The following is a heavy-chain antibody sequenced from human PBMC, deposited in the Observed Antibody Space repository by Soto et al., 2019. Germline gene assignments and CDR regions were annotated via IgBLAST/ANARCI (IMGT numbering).Heavy chain of an antibody. CDR2: IIPIFGTA. CDR1: GGTFSSYA. J-gene: IGHJ6*02. Sequence: SVKVSCKASGGTFSSYAIRWVRQAPGQGLEWMGGIIPIFGTANYAQKFQGRVTITADESTSTAYMELSSLRSEDTAVYYCARVGEWLGYYYYYGMDVWGQGTTVTASS. CDR3: ARVGEWLGYYYYYGMDV. D-gene: IGHD3-3*01. V-gene: IGHV1-69*13.